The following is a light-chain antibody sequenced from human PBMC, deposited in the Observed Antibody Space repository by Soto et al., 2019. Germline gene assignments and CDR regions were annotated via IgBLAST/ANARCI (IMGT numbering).Light chain of an antibody. CDR2: KAS. CDR3: QYYNCYPCT. J-gene: IGKJ2*02. Sequence: DIQITQSPATLSASLGDRVTITCRASQSISSSLAWYQQKPGKAPRLLIYKASSVESGVPSRFSGSGSGTDFPLTISRLSPDDSANYCCQYYNCYPCTFGQGTKLEMK. CDR1: QSISSS. V-gene: IGKV1-5*03.